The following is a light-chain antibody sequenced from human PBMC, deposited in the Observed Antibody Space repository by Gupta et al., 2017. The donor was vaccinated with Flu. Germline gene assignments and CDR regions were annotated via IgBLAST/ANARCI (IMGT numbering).Light chain of an antibody. CDR1: QDIRSD. CDR2: SAS. J-gene: IGKJ1*01. CDR3: QQDHISPLT. Sequence: PSALSASVGDRVTITCRASQDIRSDLGWYQQRPGKAPRLLIFSASSVQSGVPSRFSGSGSGTDFTLAITSLQPEDFATYYCQQDHISPLTFGQGTKVEIK. V-gene: IGKV1-6*01.